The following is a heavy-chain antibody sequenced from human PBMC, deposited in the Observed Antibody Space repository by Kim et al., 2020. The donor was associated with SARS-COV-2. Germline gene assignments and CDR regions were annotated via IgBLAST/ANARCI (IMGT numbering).Heavy chain of an antibody. Sequence: GKGRFTISRDDSKNTAYLQMNSLKTEDTAVYFCSRVPGTPLAFWDAFDIWGQGTMVTVSS. V-gene: IGHV3-73*01. CDR3: SRVPGTPLAFWDAFDI. D-gene: IGHD1-1*01. J-gene: IGHJ3*02.